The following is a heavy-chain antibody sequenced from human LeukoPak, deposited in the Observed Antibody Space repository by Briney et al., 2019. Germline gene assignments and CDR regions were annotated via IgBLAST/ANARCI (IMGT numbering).Heavy chain of an antibody. J-gene: IGHJ4*02. CDR2: ISAYNGNT. Sequence: SVKVSCKASGYTFTSYGISWVRQAPGQGLEWMGWISAYNGNTNYAQKLQGRVTMTTDTSTSTAYMELRSLRSDDTAVYYCARAPTVVTPLYFDYWGQGTLVTVSS. CDR3: ARAPTVVTPLYFDY. CDR1: GYTFTSYG. V-gene: IGHV1-18*01. D-gene: IGHD4-17*01.